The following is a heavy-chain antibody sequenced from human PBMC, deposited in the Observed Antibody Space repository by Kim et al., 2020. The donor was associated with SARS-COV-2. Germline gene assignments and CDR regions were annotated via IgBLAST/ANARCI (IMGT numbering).Heavy chain of an antibody. V-gene: IGHV3-30*18. CDR3: VKEAGFTMIVVDYYFDY. J-gene: IGHJ4*02. CDR2: MSYEGSNT. D-gene: IGHD3-22*01. Sequence: GGSLRLSCVASGFSFNNYGMHWVRQAPGKGLEWVGIMSYEGSNTYYSTSVKGRFTISRDNSKNTVFLQMNSLTTEDTALYYCVKEAGFTMIVVDYYFDYWGQGTLVTVSS. CDR1: GFSFNNYG.